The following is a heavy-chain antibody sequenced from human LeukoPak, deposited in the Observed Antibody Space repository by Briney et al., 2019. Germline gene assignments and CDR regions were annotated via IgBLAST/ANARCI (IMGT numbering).Heavy chain of an antibody. D-gene: IGHD6-19*01. CDR2: IYYSGST. J-gene: IGHJ4*02. CDR3: ARDPRTTGIAVGGY. V-gene: IGHV4-39*07. Sequence: SETLSLTCTVSGGSISSSSYYWGWIRQPPGKGLEWIGSIYYSGSTYYNPSLKSRVTISVDTSKNQFSLKLSSVTAADTAVYYCARDPRTTGIAVGGYWGQGTLVTVSS. CDR1: GGSISSSSYY.